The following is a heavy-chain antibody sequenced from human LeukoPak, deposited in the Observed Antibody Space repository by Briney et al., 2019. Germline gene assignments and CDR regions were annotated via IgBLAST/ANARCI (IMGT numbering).Heavy chain of an antibody. V-gene: IGHV4-34*01. CDR3: ARIGSRGGGDYYYCGMDV. J-gene: IGHJ6*02. D-gene: IGHD3-10*01. CDR2: INHSGST. Sequence: PSETLSLTCAVYGGSFSGYYWSWIRQPPGKGLEWIGEINHSGSTNYNPSLKSRVTISVDTSKNQFSLKLSSVTAADTAVYYCARIGSRGGGDYYYCGMDVWGQGTTVTVSS. CDR1: GGSFSGYY.